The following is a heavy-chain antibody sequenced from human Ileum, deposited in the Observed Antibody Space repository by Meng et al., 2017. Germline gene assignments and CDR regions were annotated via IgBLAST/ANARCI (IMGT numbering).Heavy chain of an antibody. D-gene: IGHD5/OR15-5a*01. CDR3: AKVLSTVSNRQTEYFHH. CDR1: GGSVSRAGYQ. V-gene: IGHV4-61*08. CDR2: AST. Sequence: LHESGPGLGRPLETLSLICPVSGGSVSRAGYQWGWIRQPPGKGLEWIGYASTNYNPSLKSRVTISLDTSRNQFSLSLSSVTAADTAVYYCAKVLSTVSNRQTEYFHHWGQGTLVTVSS. J-gene: IGHJ1*01.